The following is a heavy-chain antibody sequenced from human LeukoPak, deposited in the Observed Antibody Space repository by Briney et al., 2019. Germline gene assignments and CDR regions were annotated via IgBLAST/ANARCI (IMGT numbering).Heavy chain of an antibody. J-gene: IGHJ5*02. D-gene: IGHD2-8*01. CDR3: ARGFSLTNGDWFDP. V-gene: IGHV4-34*01. CDR1: GGSFSGYY. Sequence: SETLSLTCAVYGGSFSGYYWSWIRQPPGKGLEWIGEINHSGSTNYNPSLKSRVTISVDTSKNQFSLRLSSVTAADTAVYYCARGFSLTNGDWFDPWGQGTLVTVSS. CDR2: INHSGST.